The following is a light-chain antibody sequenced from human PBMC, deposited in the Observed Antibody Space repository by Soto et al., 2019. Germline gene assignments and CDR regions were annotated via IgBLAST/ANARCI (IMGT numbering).Light chain of an antibody. Sequence: DIQMTQSPSSLSASVGDRVTITCRASQSISSYLHWYQQRPGKAPKLLIYAASNLQRGVPSRFSASGSGTDFTLTLNSLQPEDFATYYCQQGYSNHWTFSQGTKVDIK. CDR3: QQGYSNHWT. CDR1: QSISSY. J-gene: IGKJ1*01. V-gene: IGKV1-39*01. CDR2: AAS.